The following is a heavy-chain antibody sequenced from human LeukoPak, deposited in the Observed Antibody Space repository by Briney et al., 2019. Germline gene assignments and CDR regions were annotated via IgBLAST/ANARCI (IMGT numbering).Heavy chain of an antibody. Sequence: GGSLRLSCAASGFTFSNYGMSWVRQAPGKGLEWASDIGGSGSSTYYADSVKGRFTISRDNSKNTLYLQMNSLRAQDTAVYYCARAHSLGYWGQGTLVTVSS. CDR1: GFTFSNYG. D-gene: IGHD6-13*01. CDR2: IGGSGSST. V-gene: IGHV3-23*01. CDR3: ARAHSLGY. J-gene: IGHJ4*02.